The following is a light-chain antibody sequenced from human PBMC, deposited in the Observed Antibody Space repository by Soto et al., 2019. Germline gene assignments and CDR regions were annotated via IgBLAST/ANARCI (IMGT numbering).Light chain of an antibody. V-gene: IGKV3-15*01. Sequence: EKVMSHSEATLSESPGDTPLLSCRTIQGLNRNLAWYQQKLGQAPRVLIYGASTRATGIPARFSGSGSGTDFTLTISSLQSDDFAVYYCQQYDNWPWTFGQRTK. CDR1: QGLNRN. CDR3: QQYDNWPWT. J-gene: IGKJ1*01. CDR2: GAS.